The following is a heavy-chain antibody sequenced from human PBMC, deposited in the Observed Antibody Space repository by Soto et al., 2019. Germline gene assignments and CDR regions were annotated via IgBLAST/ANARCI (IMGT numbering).Heavy chain of an antibody. CDR2: IRSKANSYAT. CDR3: TSKGANMSTTRNYYYYYMDV. J-gene: IGHJ6*03. D-gene: IGHD2-2*01. V-gene: IGHV3-73*01. CDR1: GFTFSGSA. Sequence: GGSLRLSCAASGFTFSGSAMHWVRQASGKGLEWVGRIRSKANSYATAYAASVKGRFTISRDDSKNTAYLQMNSLKTEDTAVYYCTSKGANMSTTRNYYYYYMDVWGKGTTVTVSS.